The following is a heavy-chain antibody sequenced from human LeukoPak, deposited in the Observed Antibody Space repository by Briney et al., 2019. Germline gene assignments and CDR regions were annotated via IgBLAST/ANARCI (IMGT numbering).Heavy chain of an antibody. CDR1: GGSISSGGYY. J-gene: IGHJ1*01. CDR2: IYYSGST. V-gene: IGHV4-61*08. Sequence: SETLSLTCTVSGGSISSGGYYWSWIRQPPGKGLEWIGYIYYSGSTNYNPSLKSRVTISVDTSKNQFSLKLSSVTAADTAVYYCASLYSSSWYPGGIQHWGQGTLVTVSS. CDR3: ASLYSSSWYPGGIQH. D-gene: IGHD6-13*01.